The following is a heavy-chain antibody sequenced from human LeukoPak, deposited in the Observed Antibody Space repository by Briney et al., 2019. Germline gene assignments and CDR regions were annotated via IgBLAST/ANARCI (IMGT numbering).Heavy chain of an antibody. V-gene: IGHV1-2*02. CDR3: ARGGYSYGYHY. Sequence: ASLKVSCKASGYTFSDYYMHWVRQAPGQGLEWMGWIHLNSGGTHYAQKFQDRVTMTWDTSISTAYMELRSLTSDDSAVYYCARGGYSYGYHYWGQGTLVTVSS. CDR2: IHLNSGGT. D-gene: IGHD5-18*01. J-gene: IGHJ4*02. CDR1: GYTFSDYY.